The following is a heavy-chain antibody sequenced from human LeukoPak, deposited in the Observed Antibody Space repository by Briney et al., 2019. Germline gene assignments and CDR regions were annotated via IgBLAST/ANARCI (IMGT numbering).Heavy chain of an antibody. CDR3: AKAYYYDSSGYYFDY. D-gene: IGHD3-22*01. Sequence: GGSLRLSCAASGFIFSSYEMNWVRQAPGKGLEWVSLISWDGGSTYYADSVKGRFAISRDNSKNSLYLQMNSLRTEDTALYYCAKAYYYDSSGYYFDYWGQGTLVTVSS. CDR1: GFIFSSYE. V-gene: IGHV3-43*02. J-gene: IGHJ4*02. CDR2: ISWDGGST.